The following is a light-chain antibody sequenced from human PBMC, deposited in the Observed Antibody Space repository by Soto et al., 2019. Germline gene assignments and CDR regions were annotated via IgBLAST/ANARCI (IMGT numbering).Light chain of an antibody. CDR2: GAS. CDR1: RNLNNW. J-gene: IGKJ4*01. CDR3: QQAYSFPLT. Sequence: DVQMTQSPSSVSASVGDRVTITCRASRNLNNWLAWYQQKPGRAPKLLIYGASNLHIGVPSRFSGAVSGTEFTLTISSLQPEDFATYYCQQAYSFPLTFGGGTNVEI. V-gene: IGKV1-12*01.